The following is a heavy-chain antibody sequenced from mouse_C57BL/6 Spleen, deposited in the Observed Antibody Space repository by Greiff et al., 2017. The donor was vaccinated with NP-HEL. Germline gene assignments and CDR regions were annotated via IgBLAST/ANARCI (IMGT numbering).Heavy chain of an antibody. Sequence: EVKLVESGGGLVKPGGSLKLSCAASGFTFSDYGMHWVRQAPEKGLEWVGYISSGSSTIYYADTVKGRFTISRDNAKNTLFLQMTSLRSEDTAMYYCARGDYYGSNLDYWGQGTTLTVSS. V-gene: IGHV5-17*01. CDR2: ISSGSSTI. CDR1: GFTFSDYG. J-gene: IGHJ2*01. CDR3: ARGDYYGSNLDY. D-gene: IGHD1-1*01.